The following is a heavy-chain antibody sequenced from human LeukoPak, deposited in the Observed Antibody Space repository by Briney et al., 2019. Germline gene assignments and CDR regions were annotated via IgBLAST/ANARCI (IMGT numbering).Heavy chain of an antibody. V-gene: IGHV3-30*02. CDR3: ARDWGYYDSSAPNWFDP. CDR2: IRYDGTIK. CDR1: GFTFSSYG. J-gene: IGHJ5*02. D-gene: IGHD3-22*01. Sequence: GGSLRLSCAASGFTFSSYGMHWVRQAPGKGLEWVAFIRYDGTIKYYADSVKGRFTISRDNSKNTLYVQMNSLRDEDTAVYYCARDWGYYDSSAPNWFDPWGQGTLVTVSS.